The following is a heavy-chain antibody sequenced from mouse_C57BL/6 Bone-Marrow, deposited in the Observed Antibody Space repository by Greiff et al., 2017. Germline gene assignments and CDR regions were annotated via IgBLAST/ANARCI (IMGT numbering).Heavy chain of an antibody. V-gene: IGHV1-69*01. D-gene: IGHD1-1*01. J-gene: IGHJ4*01. CDR1: GYTFTSYW. CDR3: ARYYGSSWDYAMDY. Sequence: QVQLQQPGAELVMPGASVKLSCKASGYTFTSYWMHWVKQRPGQGLEWIGEIDPSDSYTNYNQKFKGKSTLTVDKSSSTAYMQLSSLTSEDSAVYYCARYYGSSWDYAMDYWGQGTSVTGSS. CDR2: IDPSDSYT.